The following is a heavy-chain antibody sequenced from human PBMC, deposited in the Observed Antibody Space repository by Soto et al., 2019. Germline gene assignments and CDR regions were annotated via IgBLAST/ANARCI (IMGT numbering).Heavy chain of an antibody. CDR2: IKQDGSEK. J-gene: IGHJ4*02. CDR3: ARENYFDY. Sequence: ESGGGLVQPGGSLRLSCAASGFTFSNYWMGWVRQTPGKGLEWVANIKQDGSEKSYVDSVKGRFTISRDNAKNSLYLQMNSLRAEDTAVYYCARENYFDYWGRGTLVTVSS. V-gene: IGHV3-7*04. CDR1: GFTFSNYW.